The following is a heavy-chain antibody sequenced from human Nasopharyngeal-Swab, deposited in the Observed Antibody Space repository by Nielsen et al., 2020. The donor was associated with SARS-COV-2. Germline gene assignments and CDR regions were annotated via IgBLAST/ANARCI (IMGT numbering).Heavy chain of an antibody. CDR2: ISPTGSVT. J-gene: IGHJ4*02. D-gene: IGHD1-26*01. V-gene: IGHV1-46*01. CDR3: ARKQMWDYYFDY. Sequence: WVRQAPGQGLEWMGIISPTGSVTMYAQNFQGRVTMTRDTSASTVYMELSSLRSEDTAVYYCARKQMWDYYFDYWGQGTLVTVSS.